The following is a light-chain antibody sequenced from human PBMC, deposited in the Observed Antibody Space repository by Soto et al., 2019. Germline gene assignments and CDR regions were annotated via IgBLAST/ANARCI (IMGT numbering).Light chain of an antibody. V-gene: IGKV1-5*01. Sequence: DIPMTQSPATLSASVGDRVTITCRASQSISSWLAWYQQKPGKVPKLLIDDASSLESVVPSRVSGSGSGTEFTLTISSLQPDDFATYYCQQYNTDPWTFGQGTKVEIK. J-gene: IGKJ1*01. CDR2: DAS. CDR1: QSISSW. CDR3: QQYNTDPWT.